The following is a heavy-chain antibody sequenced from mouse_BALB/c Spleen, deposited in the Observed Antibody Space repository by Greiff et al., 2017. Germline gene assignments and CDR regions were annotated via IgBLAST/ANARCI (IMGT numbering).Heavy chain of an antibody. J-gene: IGHJ3*01. CDR1: GFAFSSYD. D-gene: IGHD2-2*01. V-gene: IGHV5-12-1*01. CDR2: ISSGGGST. Sequence: EVKLVESGGGLVKPGGSLKLSCAASGFAFSSYDMSWVRQTPEKRLEWVAYISSGGGSTYYPDTVKGRFTISRDNAKNTLYLQMSSLKSEDTAMYYFARGIYYGCFAYWGQGTLVTVSA. CDR3: ARGIYYGCFAY.